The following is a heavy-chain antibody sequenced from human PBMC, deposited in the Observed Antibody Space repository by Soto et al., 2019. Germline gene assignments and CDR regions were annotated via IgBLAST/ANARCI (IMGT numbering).Heavy chain of an antibody. CDR2: IWYDGSNK. Sequence: VGSLRLSCAASGFTFSSYGMHWVRQAPGKGLGWVAVIWYDGSNKYYADSVKGRFTISRDNSKNTLYLQMNSLRAEDTAVYYCAREGGGYCSGGSCYFDWYFNLWGRGTLVTVSS. CDR1: GFTFSSYG. CDR3: AREGGGYCSGGSCYFDWYFNL. V-gene: IGHV3-33*01. J-gene: IGHJ2*01. D-gene: IGHD2-15*01.